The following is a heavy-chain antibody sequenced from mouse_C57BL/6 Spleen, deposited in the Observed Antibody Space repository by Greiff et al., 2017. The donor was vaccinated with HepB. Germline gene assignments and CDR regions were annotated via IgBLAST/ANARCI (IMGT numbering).Heavy chain of an antibody. D-gene: IGHD1-1*01. CDR2: IDPSDSYT. Sequence: QVQLKQPGAELVMPGASVKLSCKASGYTFTSYWMHWVKQRPGQGLEWIGEIDPSDSYTNYNQKFKGKSTLTVDKSSSTAYMQLSSLTSEDSAVYYCAREGYYGSSGGFAYWGQGTLVTVSA. J-gene: IGHJ3*01. CDR3: AREGYYGSSGGFAY. CDR1: GYTFTSYW. V-gene: IGHV1-69*01.